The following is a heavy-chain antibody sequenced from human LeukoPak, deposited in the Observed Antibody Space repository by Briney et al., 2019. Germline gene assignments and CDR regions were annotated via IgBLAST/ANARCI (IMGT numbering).Heavy chain of an antibody. CDR1: GGTFSSYD. Sequence: ASVKVSCKASGGTFSSYDLSWVRRAPGQGLEWMGGIIPTFGTVNYAQKFQGRVTITADESTSTACMELSSLRSEDTAVYYCARYDYYHYGMDVWGKGTTVTVSS. CDR3: ARYDYYHYGMDV. V-gene: IGHV1-69*13. J-gene: IGHJ6*04. CDR2: IIPTFGTV.